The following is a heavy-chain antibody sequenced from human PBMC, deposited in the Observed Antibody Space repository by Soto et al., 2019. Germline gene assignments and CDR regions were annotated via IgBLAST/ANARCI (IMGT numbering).Heavy chain of an antibody. CDR1: GFSLSNARMG. J-gene: IGHJ4*02. CDR3: ARGGYYDFWSGYYTDYYFDY. D-gene: IGHD3-3*01. CDR2: IFSNDEK. V-gene: IGHV2-26*01. Sequence: SGPTLVNPTETLTLTCTVSGFSLSNARMGVSWIRQPPGKALEWLAHIFSNDEKSYSTSLKSRLTISKDTSKSQVVLTMTNMDPVDTATYYCARGGYYDFWSGYYTDYYFDYWGQGTLVTVSS.